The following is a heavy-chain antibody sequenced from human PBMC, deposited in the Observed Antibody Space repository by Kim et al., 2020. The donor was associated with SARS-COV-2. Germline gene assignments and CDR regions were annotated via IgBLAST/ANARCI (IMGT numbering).Heavy chain of an antibody. Sequence: GGSLRLSCAASGFTCSDYYMSLVRQAPVKVLEWVSYSSSIGSSIYYADSVKGRFTISRGNAKNSLYLQMNSLRAEDPAVFYCASSPSYYDFLTVTDTAKNYGMDVWGQGTTVTDSS. V-gene: IGHV3-11*04. J-gene: IGHJ6*02. D-gene: IGHD3-9*01. CDR2: SSSIGSSI. CDR1: GFTCSDYY. CDR3: ASSPSYYDFLTVTDTAKNYGMDV.